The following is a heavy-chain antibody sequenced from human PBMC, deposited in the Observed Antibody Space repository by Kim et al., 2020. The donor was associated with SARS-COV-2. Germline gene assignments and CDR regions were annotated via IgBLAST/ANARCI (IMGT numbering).Heavy chain of an antibody. J-gene: IGHJ6*02. CDR1: GYTFTSYA. CDR2: INTNTGNP. D-gene: IGHD3-3*01. Sequence: ASVKVSCKASGYTFTSYAMNWVRQAPGQGLEWMGWINTNTGNPTYAQGFTGRFVFSLDTSVSTAYLQISSLKAEDTAVYYCARSKRFLDLYYYYGMDVWGQGTTVTVSS. V-gene: IGHV7-4-1*02. CDR3: ARSKRFLDLYYYYGMDV.